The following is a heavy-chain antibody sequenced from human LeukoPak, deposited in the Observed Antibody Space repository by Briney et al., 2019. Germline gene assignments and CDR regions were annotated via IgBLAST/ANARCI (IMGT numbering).Heavy chain of an antibody. V-gene: IGHV3-7*01. D-gene: IGHD4-11*01. CDR2: IKKDGSEK. Sequence: GGSLRLPCAGSGFGFKAYWMTWAPRARGKGLEGVASIKKDGSEKHFVDSRKGRFTISRDNARNSLFLQMNSLRADDTAVYYCARARSNTNGPHYFDYWGQGTLVTVSS. CDR1: GFGFKAYW. J-gene: IGHJ4*02. CDR3: ARARSNTNGPHYFDY.